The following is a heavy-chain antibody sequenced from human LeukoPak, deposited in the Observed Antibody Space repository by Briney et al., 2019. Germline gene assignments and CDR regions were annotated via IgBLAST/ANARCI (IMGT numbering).Heavy chain of an antibody. CDR2: IYHSGST. CDR1: GGSISSGGYS. J-gene: IGHJ3*02. V-gene: IGHV4-30-2*01. CDR3: ARLGSSSWYSYDDAFDI. Sequence: SETLSLTCAVSGGSISSGGYSWSWIRQPPGKGLEWIGYIYHSGSTYYNPSLKSRVTISVDRSKNQFSLKLSSVTAADTAVYYCARLGSSSWYSYDDAFDIWGQGTMVTVSS. D-gene: IGHD6-13*01.